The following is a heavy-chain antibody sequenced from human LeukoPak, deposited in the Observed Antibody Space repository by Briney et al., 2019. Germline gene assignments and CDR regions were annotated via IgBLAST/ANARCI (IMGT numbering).Heavy chain of an antibody. V-gene: IGHV3-53*01. CDR2: IYNSGRT. CDR3: ARGKVIGHTSSWYLFDS. Sequence: GGSLRLSCEASGISVNVSYLSWVRQAPGRGLEWVSVIYNSGRTFYADSVKGRFTISRDSAKNILYLRMNNLRVEDTAIHYCARGKVIGHTSSWYLFDSWSQGSRVTVSS. J-gene: IGHJ4*02. CDR1: GISVNVSY. D-gene: IGHD6-13*01.